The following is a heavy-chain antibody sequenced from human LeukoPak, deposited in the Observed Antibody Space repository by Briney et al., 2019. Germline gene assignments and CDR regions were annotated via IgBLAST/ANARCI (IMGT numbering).Heavy chain of an antibody. V-gene: IGHV4-38-2*02. CDR1: GYSISSGYY. Sequence: SETLSLTCTVSGYSISSGYYWGWIRQPPGKGLEWIGSIYHSGSTYYSPSLKSRVTISVDTSKNQFSLKLSSVTAADTAVYYCARALTLYYFDYWGQGTLVTVSS. D-gene: IGHD1-14*01. CDR3: ARALTLYYFDY. J-gene: IGHJ4*02. CDR2: IYHSGST.